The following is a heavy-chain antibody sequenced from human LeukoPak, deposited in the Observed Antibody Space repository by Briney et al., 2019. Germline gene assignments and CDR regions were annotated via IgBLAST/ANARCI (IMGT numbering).Heavy chain of an antibody. Sequence: SETLSLTCAVSGGSISSSNWWSWVRQPPGKGLEWIGEIYHSGSTNYNPSLKSRVTISVDKSKNQFSLKLSSVTAADTAVYYCASLVVAATNRRGDWFDPWGQGTLVTVS. J-gene: IGHJ5*02. CDR2: IYHSGST. D-gene: IGHD2-15*01. CDR1: GGSISSSNW. CDR3: ASLVVAATNRRGDWFDP. V-gene: IGHV4-4*02.